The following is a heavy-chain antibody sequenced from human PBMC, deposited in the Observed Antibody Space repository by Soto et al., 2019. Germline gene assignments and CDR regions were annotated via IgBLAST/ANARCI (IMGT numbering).Heavy chain of an antibody. CDR3: ARDLRDIVVVVAATPGGWFDP. D-gene: IGHD2-15*01. Sequence: QVQLVQSGAEVKKPGASVKVSCKASGYTFTSYGISWVRQAPGQGLEWMGWISADNGNTNYAQKLQGRVTMTTDTSTSTAYMELRSLRSDDTAVYYCARDLRDIVVVVAATPGGWFDPWGQGTLVTVSS. CDR1: GYTFTSYG. CDR2: ISADNGNT. V-gene: IGHV1-18*01. J-gene: IGHJ5*02.